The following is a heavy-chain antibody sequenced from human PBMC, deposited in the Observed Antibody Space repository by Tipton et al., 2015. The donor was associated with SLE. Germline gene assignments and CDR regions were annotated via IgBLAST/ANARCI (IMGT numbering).Heavy chain of an antibody. D-gene: IGHD2-2*01. Sequence: SLRLSCAASGFTFDDYAMHWVRQAPGKGLEWVSGISWNSGSIGYADSVKGRFTISRDNAKNSLYLQMNSLRTEDTAVYYCAKVQVVPAAPDYWGQGTLVAVSS. J-gene: IGHJ4*02. V-gene: IGHV3-9*01. CDR1: GFTFDDYA. CDR3: AKVQVVPAAPDY. CDR2: ISWNSGSI.